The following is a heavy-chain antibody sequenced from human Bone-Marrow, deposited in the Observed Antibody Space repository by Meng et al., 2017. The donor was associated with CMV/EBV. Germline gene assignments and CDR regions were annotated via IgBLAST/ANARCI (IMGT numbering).Heavy chain of an antibody. CDR3: ARAETTFDY. Sequence: RLSGAASGCTFSSDSMNWVRQAPGRRLEWISSISSSSSYIYYADSVKSRFTISRDNAKNSLYLQMNSLRAEDTAVYYCARAETTFDYWGQGTLVTVSS. D-gene: IGHD1-1*01. V-gene: IGHV3-21*01. CDR2: ISSSSSYI. J-gene: IGHJ4*02. CDR1: GCTFSSDS.